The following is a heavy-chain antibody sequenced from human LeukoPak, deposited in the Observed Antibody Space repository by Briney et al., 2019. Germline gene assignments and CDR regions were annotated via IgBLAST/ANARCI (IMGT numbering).Heavy chain of an antibody. CDR2: IKQDGSEK. Sequence: GGSLRLSCAVSGFTFSSNWMSWVRQAPGKGLEWVANIKQDGSEKYYVDSVKGRFTISRDNTKKSLYLQMNSLRAEDTAVYYCARVPLNYYYYMDVWGKGTTVTVSS. CDR1: GFTFSSNW. J-gene: IGHJ6*03. CDR3: ARVPLNYYYYMDV. V-gene: IGHV3-7*01.